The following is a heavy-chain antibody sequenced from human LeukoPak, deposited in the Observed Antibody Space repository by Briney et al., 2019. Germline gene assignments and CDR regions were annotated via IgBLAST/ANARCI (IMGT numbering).Heavy chain of an antibody. D-gene: IGHD2-15*01. Sequence: PGGTLRLSCAASGFSFGNYGMHWVRQTPGKGLEWGAFIRHEGNSKLYADSLNGRFTISRDNSRNAMYLQTDSLRDEDTAVYYCAKGYLGLCTGGTCFHFDYWGRGTLVTVSS. V-gene: IGHV3-30*02. CDR3: AKGYLGLCTGGTCFHFDY. J-gene: IGHJ4*02. CDR1: GFSFGNYG. CDR2: IRHEGNSK.